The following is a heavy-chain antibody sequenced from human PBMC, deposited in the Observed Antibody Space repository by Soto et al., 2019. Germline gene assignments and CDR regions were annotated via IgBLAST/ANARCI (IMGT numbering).Heavy chain of an antibody. CDR1: GYDLTAYD. D-gene: IGHD2-2*01. CDR3: GRGPSPRAPAGGTPYYYAMDV. V-gene: IGHV1-8*02. Sequence: ASVKVSCKASGYDLTAYDINWMRQASGQGLEWMGWMNPINGATGSARRFQGRVSMTRNTATATAYLELTSLRSDDSAVYFCGRGPSPRAPAGGTPYYYAMDVWGQGTTVTVSS. CDR2: MNPINGAT. J-gene: IGHJ6*02.